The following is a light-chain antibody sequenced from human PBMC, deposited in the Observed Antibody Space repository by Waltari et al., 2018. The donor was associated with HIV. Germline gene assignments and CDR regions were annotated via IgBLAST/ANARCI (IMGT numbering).Light chain of an antibody. V-gene: IGLV2-14*03. CDR3: SSYTTSRTVV. Sequence: QSALTQPAYVSGSPGQSITISCTGTSSDVGGYNYFSWYQQHPGKAPKLMVYDVTNRPSGVSNRFSGSKSGNTAFLTISGLQAEDEADYYCSSYTTSRTVVFGGGTKLTVL. J-gene: IGLJ2*01. CDR2: DVT. CDR1: SSDVGGYNY.